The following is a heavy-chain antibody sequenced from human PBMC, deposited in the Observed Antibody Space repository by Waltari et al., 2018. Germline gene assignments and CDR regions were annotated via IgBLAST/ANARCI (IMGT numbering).Heavy chain of an antibody. CDR3: ARPRSVAFFDY. D-gene: IGHD5-12*01. CDR1: GFSFSSYE. Sequence: EVQLLESGGGLGQPGGSLRLSCAASGFSFSSYEMNWVRQAPGKGLEWLSYISSSGSTLYYADSVKCRFTISRDNTKNSLYLQMNSLRAEDTGVYYCARPRSVAFFDYWGQGTLVTVSS. CDR2: ISSSGSTL. J-gene: IGHJ4*02. V-gene: IGHV3-48*03.